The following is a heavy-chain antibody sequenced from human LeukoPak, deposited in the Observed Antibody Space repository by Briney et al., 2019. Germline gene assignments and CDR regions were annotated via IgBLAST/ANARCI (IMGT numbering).Heavy chain of an antibody. D-gene: IGHD3-10*01. Sequence: GGSLRLSCAASGFIFSDYYMSWLRQAPGKGLEWVSYISGRGNTIYYADSVKGRFTISRDNTKNSLFLQMNSLRAEDTAVYYCARAEGTYYYGSGNYWGEFDSWGQGTLVTVSS. V-gene: IGHV3-11*01. CDR1: GFIFSDYY. CDR3: ARAEGTYYYGSGNYWGEFDS. CDR2: ISGRGNTI. J-gene: IGHJ4*02.